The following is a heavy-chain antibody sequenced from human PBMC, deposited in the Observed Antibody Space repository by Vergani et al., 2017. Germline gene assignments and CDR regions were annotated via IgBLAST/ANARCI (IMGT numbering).Heavy chain of an antibody. CDR1: GGSVSSGSYY. CDR2: INHSGST. CDR3: ARYGSGSRRPNDAFDI. V-gene: IGHV4-61*01. Sequence: QVQLQESGPGLVKPSETLSLTCTVSGGSVSSGSYYWSWIRQPPGKGLEWIGEINHSGSTNYNPSLKSRVTISVDTSKNQFSLKLSSVTAADTAVYYCARYGSGSRRPNDAFDIWGQGTMVTVSS. D-gene: IGHD3-10*01. J-gene: IGHJ3*02.